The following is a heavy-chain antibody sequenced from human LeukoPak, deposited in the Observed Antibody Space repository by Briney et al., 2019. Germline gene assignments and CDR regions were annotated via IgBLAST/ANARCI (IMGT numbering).Heavy chain of an antibody. Sequence: SETLSLTCNVSNFSISSSSYYWGWIRQPPGKGLEWIGSIYYTGSTYYNPSLKSRVTLSIDTSNNKFSLRLSSVTAADTAVYYCVRDRWRSNWFHDYWGQGTLVSVSS. CDR3: VRDRWRSNWFHDY. J-gene: IGHJ4*02. V-gene: IGHV4-39*07. D-gene: IGHD6-13*01. CDR2: IYYTGST. CDR1: NFSISSSSYY.